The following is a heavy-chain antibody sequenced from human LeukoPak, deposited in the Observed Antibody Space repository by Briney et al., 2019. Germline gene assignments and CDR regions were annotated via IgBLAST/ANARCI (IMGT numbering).Heavy chain of an antibody. V-gene: IGHV4-59*11. CDR2: IEYIGSA. CDR1: GGSISSHY. J-gene: IGHJ4*02. Sequence: KGSETLSLTCTVSGGSISSHYWSWIRQPPGKGLEWIGYIEYIGSANYNPSLKSRVTISRDTSKNQFSLRLTSVTAADTAVYYCARTYYFASGSYYDEWGSDFWGQGTLVTVSS. CDR3: ARTYYFASGSYYDEWGSDF. D-gene: IGHD3-10*01.